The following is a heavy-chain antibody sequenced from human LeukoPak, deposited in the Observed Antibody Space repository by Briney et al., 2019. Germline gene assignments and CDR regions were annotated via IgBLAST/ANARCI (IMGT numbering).Heavy chain of an antibody. V-gene: IGHV3-23*01. D-gene: IGHD2-2*01. CDR2: ISGSGGST. CDR3: AKDAGYCSSTSCYYFDY. CDR1: GFTFSDYY. Sequence: GGSLRLSCAASGFTFSDYYMSWIRQAPGKGLEWVSAISGSGGSTYYADSVKGRFTISRDNSKNTLYLQMNSLRAEDTAVYYCAKDAGYCSSTSCYYFDYWGQGTLVTVSS. J-gene: IGHJ4*02.